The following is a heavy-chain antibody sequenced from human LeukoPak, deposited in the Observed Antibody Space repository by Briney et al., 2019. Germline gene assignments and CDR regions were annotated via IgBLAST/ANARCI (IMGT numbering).Heavy chain of an antibody. CDR2: IYTSGST. Sequence: PSETLSLTCTVSGGSISGYYWSWIRQPAGKGLEWIGRIYTSGSTNYNPSLKSRVTMSVDTSKNQFSLKLSSVTAADTAVYYCASITGTLGRDAFDIWGQGTMVTVSS. V-gene: IGHV4-4*07. CDR3: ASITGTLGRDAFDI. J-gene: IGHJ3*02. D-gene: IGHD1-20*01. CDR1: GGSISGYY.